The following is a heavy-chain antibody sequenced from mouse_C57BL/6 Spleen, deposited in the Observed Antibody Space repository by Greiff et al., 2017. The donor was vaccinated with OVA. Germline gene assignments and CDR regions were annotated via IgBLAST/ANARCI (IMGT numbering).Heavy chain of an antibody. CDR3: AREVISDYYGSSRYFDV. J-gene: IGHJ1*03. Sequence: DVHLVESGGGLVKPGGSLKLSCAASGFTFSSYAMSWVRQTPEKRLEWVATISDGGSYTYYPDNVKGRFPISRDNAKNNLYLQMIHLKSEDTAMYYCAREVISDYYGSSRYFDVWGTGTTVTVSS. D-gene: IGHD1-1*01. V-gene: IGHV5-4*01. CDR2: ISDGGSYT. CDR1: GFTFSSYA.